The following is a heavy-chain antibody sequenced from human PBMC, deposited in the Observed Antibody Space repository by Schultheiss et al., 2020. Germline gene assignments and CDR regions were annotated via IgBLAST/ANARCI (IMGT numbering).Heavy chain of an antibody. CDR3: ARPKYSSGWYGFDY. J-gene: IGHJ4*02. CDR2: ISFDGSNK. Sequence: GGSLRLSCETSGFTFSTYDMHWVRQVPGKGLEWVAVISFDGSNKYYADSVKGRFTISRDHSKNTLYLQMNSLSAEDTAVYYCARPKYSSGWYGFDYWGQGALVTVSS. CDR1: GFTFSTYD. V-gene: IGHV3-33*01. D-gene: IGHD6-19*01.